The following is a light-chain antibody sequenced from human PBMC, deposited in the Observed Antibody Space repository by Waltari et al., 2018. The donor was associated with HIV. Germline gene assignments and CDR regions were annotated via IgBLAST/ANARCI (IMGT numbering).Light chain of an antibody. V-gene: IGKV3-11*01. J-gene: IGKJ4*01. CDR2: DAS. Sequence: DIVMTQSPDSLSLSPGERATLSCRASQNIGSHLAWYQQKPGLAPRLLIFDASSRATGIPARFSGGGSGTDFTLTISSLEPEDFAVYFCQQRSNWPPSLTFGGGTKVEIK. CDR1: QNIGSH. CDR3: QQRSNWPPSLT.